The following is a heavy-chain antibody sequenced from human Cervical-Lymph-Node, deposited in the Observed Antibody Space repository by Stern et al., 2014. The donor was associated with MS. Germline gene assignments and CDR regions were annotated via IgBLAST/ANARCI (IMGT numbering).Heavy chain of an antibody. J-gene: IGHJ6*02. Sequence: QLVESGGGLVQPGRSLRLSCVASGFSLDEYTFHWVRQSPGKGLEWVSGISWNSGSIGYADSVKVRFTVSRDNAKNSLYLQMNNLRSEDTALYYCARDGDRGYGLDVWGQGTTVTVSS. CDR2: ISWNSGSI. V-gene: IGHV3-9*01. CDR1: GFSLDEYT. CDR3: ARDGDRGYGLDV. D-gene: IGHD2-21*01.